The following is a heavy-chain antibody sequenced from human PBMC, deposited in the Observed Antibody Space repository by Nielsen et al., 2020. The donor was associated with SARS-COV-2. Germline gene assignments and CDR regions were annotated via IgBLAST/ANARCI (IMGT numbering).Heavy chain of an antibody. CDR2: IDWDDDK. D-gene: IGHD2-2*01. Sequence: SGPTLVKPTQTLTLTCTFSGFSLSLPGMSVSWIRQPPGKALEWLARIDWDDDKYYITSLKTRLTISKDTSKNQVVLTMTNMDPVDTATYYCARATYQLLDYWGQGTLVTVSS. CDR1: GFSLSLPGMS. V-gene: IGHV2-70*11. J-gene: IGHJ4*02. CDR3: ARATYQLLDY.